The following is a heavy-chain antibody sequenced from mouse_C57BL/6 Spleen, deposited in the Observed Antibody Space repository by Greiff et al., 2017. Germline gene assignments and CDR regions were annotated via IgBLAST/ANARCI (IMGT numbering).Heavy chain of an antibody. V-gene: IGHV5-17*01. CDR1: GFTFSDYG. D-gene: IGHD2-1*01. J-gene: IGHJ4*01. CDR2: ISSGSGTI. Sequence: EVQLVESGGGLVKPGGSLKLSCAASGFTFSDYGMHWVRQAPEKGLEWVAYISSGSGTIYYADTVKGRFTISRDNAKNTLFLQMSSLKSEDTAMYYCARADVNYVYAMDYWGQGTSVTVSS. CDR3: ARADVNYVYAMDY.